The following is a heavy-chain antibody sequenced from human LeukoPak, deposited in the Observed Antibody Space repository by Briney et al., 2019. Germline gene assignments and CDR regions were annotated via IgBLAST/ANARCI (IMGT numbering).Heavy chain of an antibody. D-gene: IGHD3-10*01. CDR3: AREEGFGEFHFDY. V-gene: IGHV1-2*02. CDR2: INPNSGGT. Sequence: ASVKVSCKASGYTFTGYYMHGVRQAPGQGLEGMGWINPNSGGTNYAQKFQGRVTMTRDTSISTAYMELSRLRSDDTAVYYCAREEGFGEFHFDYWGQGTLVTVSS. CDR1: GYTFTGYY. J-gene: IGHJ4*02.